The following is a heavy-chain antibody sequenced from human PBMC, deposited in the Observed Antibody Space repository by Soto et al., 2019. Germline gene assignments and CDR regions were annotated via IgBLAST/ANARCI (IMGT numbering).Heavy chain of an antibody. Sequence: ASVNVSCKTSGYTFTTFGISWVRQAPGQGLEWMGWISAYNGNTNYAQKFQGRVTMTTDTSTSTAYMELRSLRSDDTAVYYCAKASAPGGTYFPLWFWGQGTLVTVSS. V-gene: IGHV1-18*04. CDR2: ISAYNGNT. J-gene: IGHJ4*02. CDR3: AKASAPGGTYFPLWF. D-gene: IGHD1-26*01. CDR1: GYTFTTFG.